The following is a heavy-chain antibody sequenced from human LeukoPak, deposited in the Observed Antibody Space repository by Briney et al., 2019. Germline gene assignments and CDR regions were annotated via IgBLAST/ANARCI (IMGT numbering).Heavy chain of an antibody. V-gene: IGHV3-48*02. J-gene: IGHJ4*02. CDR2: ISSSSSTI. CDR3: AKGPTVTPFDY. CDR1: GFIFSNYN. D-gene: IGHD5-24*01. Sequence: GGSLRLSCAASGFIFSNYNMNWVRQAPGKGLEWLSYISSSSSTIYYADSVKGRFTISRDNAKNSVFLQMNSLRDEDTAVYYCAKGPTVTPFDYWGQGTLVTVSS.